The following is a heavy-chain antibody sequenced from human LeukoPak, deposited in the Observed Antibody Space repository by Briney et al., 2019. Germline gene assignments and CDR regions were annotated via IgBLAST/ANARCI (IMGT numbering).Heavy chain of an antibody. CDR1: GFTVSSNY. D-gene: IGHD3-22*01. V-gene: IGHV3-53*01. CDR3: ATEWIDSSGYYQSGGDAFDI. CDR2: IYSGGST. J-gene: IGHJ3*02. Sequence: GGSLRLSCAASGFTVSSNYMSWVRQAPGKGQEWVSVIYSGGSTYYADSVKGRFTISRDNSKNTLYLQMNSLRAEDTAVYYCATEWIDSSGYYQSGGDAFDIWGQGTMVTVSS.